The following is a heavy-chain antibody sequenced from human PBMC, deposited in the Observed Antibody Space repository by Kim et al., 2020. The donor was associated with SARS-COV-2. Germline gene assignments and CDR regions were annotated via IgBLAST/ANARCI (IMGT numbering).Heavy chain of an antibody. V-gene: IGHV1-18*01. J-gene: IGHJ6*02. Sequence: ASVKVSCKASGYTFTSYGISWVRQAPGQGLEWMGWISAYNGNTNYAQKLQGRVTMTTDTSTSTAYMELRSLRSDDTAVYYCARPGYCSSTSCYVSYYYGMDVWGQGTTVTVSS. CDR3: ARPGYCSSTSCYVSYYYGMDV. D-gene: IGHD2-2*01. CDR2: ISAYNGNT. CDR1: GYTFTSYG.